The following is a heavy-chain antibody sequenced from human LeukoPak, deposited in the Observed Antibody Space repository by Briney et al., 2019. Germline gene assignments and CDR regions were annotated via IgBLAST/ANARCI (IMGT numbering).Heavy chain of an antibody. Sequence: NTGGSLRLSCAASGFTFSSYSMNWVRQAPGKGLEWVSSISSSSSYIYYADSVKGRLTISRDNAKNSLYLQMNSLRAEDTAVYYCAEGAVAGPIDYWGQGTLVTVSS. V-gene: IGHV3-21*01. CDR1: GFTFSSYS. CDR2: ISSSSSYI. CDR3: AEGAVAGPIDY. D-gene: IGHD6-19*01. J-gene: IGHJ4*02.